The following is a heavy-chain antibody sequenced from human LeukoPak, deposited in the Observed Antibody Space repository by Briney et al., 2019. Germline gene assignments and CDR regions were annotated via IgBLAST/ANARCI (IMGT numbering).Heavy chain of an antibody. CDR2: IYYSGST. J-gene: IGHJ5*02. V-gene: IGHV4-34*01. D-gene: IGHD5-18*01. CDR3: ARDALSGYSYGYGVNWFDP. Sequence: SETLSLTCAVYGGSFSGYYWSWIRRPPGKGLEWIGSIYYSGSTYYNPSLKSRVTISVDTSKNQFSLKLSSVTAADTAVYYCARDALSGYSYGYGVNWFDPWGQGTLVTVSS. CDR1: GGSFSGYY.